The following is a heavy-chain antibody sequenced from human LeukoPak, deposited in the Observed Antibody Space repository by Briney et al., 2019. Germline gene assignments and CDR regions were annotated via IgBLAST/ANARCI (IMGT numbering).Heavy chain of an antibody. CDR3: ARSSNYGDYVDWFDP. Sequence: SETLSLTCTVSGGSVSSGSYYWSWIRQPPGKGLEWIGYIYYSGSTNYNPSLKSRDTISVDTSKNQFSLKLSSVTAADTAVYYCARSSNYGDYVDWFDPWGQGTLVTVSS. CDR1: GGSVSSGSYY. J-gene: IGHJ5*02. CDR2: IYYSGST. V-gene: IGHV4-61*01. D-gene: IGHD4-17*01.